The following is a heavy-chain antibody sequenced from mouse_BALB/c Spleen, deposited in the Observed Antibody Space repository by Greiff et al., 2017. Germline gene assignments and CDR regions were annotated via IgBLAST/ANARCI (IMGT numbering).Heavy chain of an antibody. D-gene: IGHD3-3*01. CDR1: GFTFSSYA. CDR2: ISSGGSYT. J-gene: IGHJ4*01. CDR3: ARARYHAMDY. Sequence: EVKVVESGGGLVKPGGSLKLSCAASGFTFSSYAMSWVRQSPEKRLEWVAEISSGGSYTYYPDTVTGRFTISRDNAKNTLYLEMSSLRSEDTAMYYCARARYHAMDYWGQGTSVTVSS. V-gene: IGHV5-9-4*01.